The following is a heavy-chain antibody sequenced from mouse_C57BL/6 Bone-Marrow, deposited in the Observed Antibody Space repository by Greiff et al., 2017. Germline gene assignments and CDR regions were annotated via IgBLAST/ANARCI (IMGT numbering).Heavy chain of an antibody. CDR2: IYPGSGNT. J-gene: IGHJ3*01. CDR3: ASGGLRRDWFAY. CDR1: GYTFTDYY. V-gene: IGHV1-76*01. D-gene: IGHD2-4*01. Sequence: QVQLQQSGAELVRPGASVKLSCKASGYTFTDYYINWVKQRPGQGLEWIARIYPGSGNTYYNEKFKGKATLTAEKSSSTAYMQLSSLTSEDSAVYFCASGGLRRDWFAYWGQGTLVTVSA.